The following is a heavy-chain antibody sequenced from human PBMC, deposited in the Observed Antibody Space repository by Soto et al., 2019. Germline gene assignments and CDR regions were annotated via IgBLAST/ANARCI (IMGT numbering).Heavy chain of an antibody. V-gene: IGHV1-3*01. J-gene: IGHJ4*02. CDR1: GYTFTTYA. Sequence: ASVKVSCKASGYTFTTYAIHWLRQAPGQRLEWMGWVNAENGNTKYSQKFQGRVTITVDTSASTAYMEMSSLRSEDTAVYYCARDIFRLLPLGVSDFWGQGTLVTVSS. CDR3: ARDIFRLLPLGVSDF. CDR2: VNAENGNT. D-gene: IGHD3-9*01.